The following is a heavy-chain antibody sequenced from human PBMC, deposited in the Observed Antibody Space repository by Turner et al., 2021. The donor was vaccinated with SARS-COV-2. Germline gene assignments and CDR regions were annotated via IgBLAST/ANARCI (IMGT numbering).Heavy chain of an antibody. CDR3: ARGPKYSYGYSDH. D-gene: IGHD5-18*01. Sequence: QVQLQESGPGLVRPSETLSLTCNVSGGSISPYYWSWIRQSPGKGTEWIGYIYYTGSSNSNPPLKSRVTISVDTSKNQFSLELRSVTAADTAVYYCARGPKYSYGYSDHWGQGTLVTVSS. V-gene: IGHV4-59*01. CDR2: IYYTGSS. J-gene: IGHJ4*02. CDR1: GGSISPYY.